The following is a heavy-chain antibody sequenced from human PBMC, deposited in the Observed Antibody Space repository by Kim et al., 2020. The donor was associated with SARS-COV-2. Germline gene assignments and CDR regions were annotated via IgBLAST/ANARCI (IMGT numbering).Heavy chain of an antibody. CDR3: ASGAAAGPFDY. J-gene: IGHJ4*02. CDR2: T. V-gene: IGHV4-34*01. Sequence: TNYNPSLKSRVTISVDTSKNQFSLKLSSVTAADTAVYYCASGAAAGPFDYWGQGTLVTVSS. D-gene: IGHD6-13*01.